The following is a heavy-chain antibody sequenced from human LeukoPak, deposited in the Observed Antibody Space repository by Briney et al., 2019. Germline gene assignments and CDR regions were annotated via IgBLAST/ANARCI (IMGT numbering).Heavy chain of an antibody. J-gene: IGHJ4*02. Sequence: ASVKVPCKASGYTFTDYYIHWVRRAPGQGLEYMGWINPNSGYTKYAPKFQDRVTMTRDTSISTVYMELSRLISGDTAVYYCARGDTMVRGVISDYWGQGTLVTVSS. CDR2: INPNSGYT. CDR3: ARGDTMVRGVISDY. V-gene: IGHV1-2*02. CDR1: GYTFTDYY. D-gene: IGHD3-10*01.